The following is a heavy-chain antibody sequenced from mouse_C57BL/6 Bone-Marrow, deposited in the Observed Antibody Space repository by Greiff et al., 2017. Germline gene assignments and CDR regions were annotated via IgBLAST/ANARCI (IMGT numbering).Heavy chain of an antibody. V-gene: IGHV5-6*01. J-gene: IGHJ2*01. CDR3: ARQGVGFDY. CDR1: GFTFSSYG. CDR2: ISSGGSYT. Sequence: EVMLVESGGDLVKPGGSLKLSCAASGFTFSSYGMSWVRQTPDKRLEWVATISSGGSYTYYPDSVKGRFTISRDNAKNTLYLQMSSLKSEDTAMYYCARQGVGFDYWGQGTTLTVSS. D-gene: IGHD1-1*01.